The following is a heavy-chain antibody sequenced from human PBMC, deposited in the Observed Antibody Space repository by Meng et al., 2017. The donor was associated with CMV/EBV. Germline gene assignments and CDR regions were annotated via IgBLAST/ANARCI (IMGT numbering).Heavy chain of an antibody. D-gene: IGHD2-8*02. CDR2: INWNGGST. J-gene: IGHJ6*02. V-gene: IGHV3-20*04. CDR1: GFTFSSYW. Sequence: GESLKISCAASGFTFSSYWMHWVRQAPGKGLEWVSGINWNGGSTGYADSVKGRFTISRDNAKNSLYLQMNSLRAEDTALYYCARDLPYVLDGMDVWGRGTTVTVSS. CDR3: ARDLPYVLDGMDV.